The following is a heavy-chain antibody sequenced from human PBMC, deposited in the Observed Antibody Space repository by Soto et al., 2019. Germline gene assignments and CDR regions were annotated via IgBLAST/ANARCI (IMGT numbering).Heavy chain of an antibody. Sequence: PSETLSLTCSVSGDSISGSTYFWGWIRQPPGKGLEWIGVIYNSGSTYYNPSLESRVTISVDTSKNHFSLRLSSVTAADTAMYYCASLSTIFGVFSITGPSFYFDYWGQGTLVTVSS. J-gene: IGHJ4*02. V-gene: IGHV4-39*02. CDR1: GDSISGSTYF. CDR3: ASLSTIFGVFSITGPSFYFDY. D-gene: IGHD3-3*01. CDR2: IYNSGST.